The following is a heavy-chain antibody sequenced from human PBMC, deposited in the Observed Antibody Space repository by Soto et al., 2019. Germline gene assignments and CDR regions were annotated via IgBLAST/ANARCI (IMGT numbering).Heavy chain of an antibody. CDR3: ARSVGRDYYGSGSYYCCGMDV. V-gene: IGHV1-2*04. CDR2: INPNSGDT. Sequence: ASVKVSCKASGYTFTGYYMHWVRQAPGQGLEWMGWINPNSGDTNYAQKFQGWVTMTRDTSISTAYMELSRLRSDDTAVYYCARSVGRDYYGSGSYYCCGMDVWGQGTTVTVSS. CDR1: GYTFTGYY. D-gene: IGHD3-10*01. J-gene: IGHJ6*02.